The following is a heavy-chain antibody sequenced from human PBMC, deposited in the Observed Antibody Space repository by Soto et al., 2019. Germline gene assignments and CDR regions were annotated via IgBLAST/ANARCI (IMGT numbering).Heavy chain of an antibody. CDR1: GFTFSSYG. Sequence: PGGSLRLSCAASGFTFSSYGMHWVRQAPGKGLEWVAVISYDGSNKYYADSVKGRFTISRDNSKNTLYLQMNSLRAEDTAVYYCAKVLVGYSLLYGMDVWGQGTTVTVSS. J-gene: IGHJ6*02. D-gene: IGHD2-8*02. CDR2: ISYDGSNK. V-gene: IGHV3-30*18. CDR3: AKVLVGYSLLYGMDV.